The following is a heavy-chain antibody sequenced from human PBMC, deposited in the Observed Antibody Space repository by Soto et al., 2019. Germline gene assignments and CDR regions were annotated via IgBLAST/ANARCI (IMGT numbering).Heavy chain of an antibody. Sequence: ASVKVSCKASGYTFTSYYMHWVRQAPGQGLEWMGIINPSGGSTSYAQKFQGRVTMTRDTSTSTVYMEMNSLRAEDTAVYYCARAASVPYYDFWSGSQDQYYFDYWGQGTLVTVSS. J-gene: IGHJ4*02. V-gene: IGHV1-46*01. CDR1: GYTFTSYY. CDR3: ARAASVPYYDFWSGSQDQYYFDY. D-gene: IGHD3-3*01. CDR2: INPSGGST.